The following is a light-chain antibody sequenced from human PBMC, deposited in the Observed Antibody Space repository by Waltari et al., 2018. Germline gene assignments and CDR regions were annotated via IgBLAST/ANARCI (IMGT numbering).Light chain of an antibody. Sequence: SYVLTQPPSVSVAPGQTASITCGGNNIGSESVHWYQQKPGQAPELVVYDDSDRPSGMPERFSGSNSGNTATLTISRVEAGDEADYYCQVWNSGSTHMVFGGGTKLTVL. J-gene: IGLJ2*01. CDR3: QVWNSGSTHMV. CDR1: NIGSES. CDR2: DDS. V-gene: IGLV3-21*02.